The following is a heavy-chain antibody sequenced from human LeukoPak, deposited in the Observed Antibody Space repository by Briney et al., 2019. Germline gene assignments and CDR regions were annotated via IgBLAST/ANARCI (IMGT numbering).Heavy chain of an antibody. Sequence: GGSLRLSCSASGFTFSSYAMHWVRQAPGKGLEYVSAISSNGGSTYYADSVQGRFTISRDNSKSTLCLQMNSLRAEDTAVYYCAKQLGYCSDGSCYFPYWGQGTLVTVSS. CDR1: GFTFSSYA. CDR3: AKQLGYCSDGSCYFPY. CDR2: ISSNGGST. V-gene: IGHV3-64*04. J-gene: IGHJ4*02. D-gene: IGHD2-15*01.